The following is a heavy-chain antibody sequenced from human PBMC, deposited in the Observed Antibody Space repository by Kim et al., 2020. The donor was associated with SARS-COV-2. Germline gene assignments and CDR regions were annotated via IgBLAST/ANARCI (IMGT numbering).Heavy chain of an antibody. Sequence: GGSLRLSCAASGFIVSSNYMSWVRQAPGKGLEWVSVIYTGGSTYYADSVKGRFTISRDNSKNTLFLQMQNLRAEDTALYYCATENIAPTESYFYYAMDVWGLGTTVTVSS. V-gene: IGHV3-66*01. CDR1: GFIVSSNY. CDR2: IYTGGST. J-gene: IGHJ6*02. D-gene: IGHD6-13*01. CDR3: ATENIAPTESYFYYAMDV.